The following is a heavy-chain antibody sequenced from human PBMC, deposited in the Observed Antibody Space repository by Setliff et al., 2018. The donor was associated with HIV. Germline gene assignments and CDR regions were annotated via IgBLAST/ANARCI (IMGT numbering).Heavy chain of an antibody. D-gene: IGHD6-19*01. J-gene: IGHJ4*02. V-gene: IGHV1-2*02. CDR1: GYTFTGYY. CDR3: ARGVRDNSGWSSYYFDY. Sequence: ASVKVSCKASGYTFTGYYMHWVRQAPGQGLEWMGWINPNSGGTTYAEKFQGRVTITADTSTDTAYMELSSLRSEDTAVYYCARGVRDNSGWSSYYFDYWGQGTLVTVSS. CDR2: INPNSGGT.